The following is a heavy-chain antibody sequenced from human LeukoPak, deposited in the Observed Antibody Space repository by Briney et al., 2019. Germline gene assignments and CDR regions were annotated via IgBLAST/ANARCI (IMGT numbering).Heavy chain of an antibody. J-gene: IGHJ4*02. CDR1: GFTFSDYW. CDR3: ARHLSGITGYTYGRGIDY. Sequence: GGSLRLSCAASGFTFSDYWMSWVRQAPGKGLEWVANIKKDGSEKHYVDSVKGRFTISRDNAKNSLYLQMSSLRAEDTAVYYCARHLSGITGYTYGRGIDYWGQGTLVTVSS. V-gene: IGHV3-7*01. D-gene: IGHD5-18*01. CDR2: IKKDGSEK.